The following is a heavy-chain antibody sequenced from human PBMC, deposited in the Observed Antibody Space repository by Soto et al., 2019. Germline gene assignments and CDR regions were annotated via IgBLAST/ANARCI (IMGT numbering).Heavy chain of an antibody. CDR1: GGSCSSGIYY. Sequence: PSETMSLTWPLAGGSCSSGIYYWSWIRRPPGKGLEWIGYIYYSGSTNYNPSLKSRVTISVDTSKNQFSLKLSSVTAADTAVYYCASALRGSYYDFWSGYSFDYWGQGTLVTGSS. CDR2: IYYSGST. CDR3: ASALRGSYYDFWSGYSFDY. J-gene: IGHJ4*02. V-gene: IGHV4-61*01. D-gene: IGHD3-3*01.